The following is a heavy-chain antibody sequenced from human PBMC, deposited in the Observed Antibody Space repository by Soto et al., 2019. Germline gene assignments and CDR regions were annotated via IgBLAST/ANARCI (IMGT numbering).Heavy chain of an antibody. CDR3: AKDYSTWCMDV. CDR2: ISNDGRNK. Sequence: QVQLVESGGGVVQPGRSLRLSCAASGFTLRNYGMHWVRQAPGKGLEWVAVISNDGRNKYYADSVKGRFIISRDDSKNTLYLQMNSLRAEETAVYFCAKDYSTWCMDVWGHGTTVTVSS. V-gene: IGHV3-30*18. J-gene: IGHJ6*02. CDR1: GFTLRNYG. D-gene: IGHD6-13*01.